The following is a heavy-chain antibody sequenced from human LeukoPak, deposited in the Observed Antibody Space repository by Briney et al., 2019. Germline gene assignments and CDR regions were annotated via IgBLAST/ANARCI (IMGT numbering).Heavy chain of an antibody. D-gene: IGHD4-17*01. CDR1: GYTFTSYG. V-gene: IGHV1-69*04. CDR2: IIPILGIA. J-gene: IGHJ6*02. CDR3: ARGSYTVTTHGYYYGMDV. Sequence: SVKVSCKAFGYTFTSYGISWVRQAPGQGLEWMGRIIPILGIANYAQKFQGRVTITADKSTSTAYMELSSLRSEDTAVYYCARGSYTVTTHGYYYGMDVWGQGTTVTVSS.